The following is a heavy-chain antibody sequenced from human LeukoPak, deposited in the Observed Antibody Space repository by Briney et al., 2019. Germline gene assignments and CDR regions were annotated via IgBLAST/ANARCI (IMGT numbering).Heavy chain of an antibody. CDR1: GGSINTYY. J-gene: IGHJ6*03. CDR2: IYHTGDT. V-gene: IGHV4-59*08. D-gene: IGHD3-22*01. CDR3: ARIVRYYESSGYPTYFMDV. Sequence: PSETLSLTCTVSGGSINTYYWSWIRQSPGKGLEWIGDIYHTGDTNTNPSLKGRVSISLDTCKRQFSLWVNSVTAADTATYYCARIVRYYESSGYPTYFMDVWGKGTTVTVSS.